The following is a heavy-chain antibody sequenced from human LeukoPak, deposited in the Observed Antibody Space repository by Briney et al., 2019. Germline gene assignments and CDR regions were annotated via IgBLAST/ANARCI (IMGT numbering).Heavy chain of an antibody. CDR2: IYHSEST. J-gene: IGHJ6*03. V-gene: IGHV4-38-2*02. CDR3: ARDTPSAITIFGVVTSYYYMDV. Sequence: PSETLSLTCTVSGSSISSAYYWGWIRQPPGQGLEWIGNIYHSESTYYNPSLKSRVTISVDTSKNQFSLKLSSVTAADTAVYYCARDTPSAITIFGVVTSYYYMDVWGKGTTVTVSS. D-gene: IGHD3-3*01. CDR1: GSSISSAYY.